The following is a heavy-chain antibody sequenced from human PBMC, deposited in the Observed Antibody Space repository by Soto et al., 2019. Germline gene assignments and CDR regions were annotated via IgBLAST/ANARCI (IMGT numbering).Heavy chain of an antibody. V-gene: IGHV3-30-3*01. CDR1: GFTFSSYA. D-gene: IGHD6-13*01. CDR3: ARVKKQMVTVGWFDP. J-gene: IGHJ5*02. CDR2: ISYDGSNK. Sequence: GGSLRLSCAASGFTFSSYAMHWVRQAPGKGLEWVAVISYDGSNKYYADSVKGRFTISRDNSKNTLYLQMNRLRAEDTAVYYCARVKKQMVTVGWFDPWGQGTLVTVSS.